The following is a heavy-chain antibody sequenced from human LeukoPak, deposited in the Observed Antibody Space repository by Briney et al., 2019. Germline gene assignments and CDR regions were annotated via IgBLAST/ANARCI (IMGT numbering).Heavy chain of an antibody. CDR1: GGSISSGSYY. CDR2: IYTSGST. Sequence: SETLSLTCTASGGSISSGSYYCSWIRQPAGKGLEWIGRIYTSGSTNYNPSLKSRVTISVDTSKNQFSLRLSYTAVYYCARCLGGRCDYFDYWGQGTLVTVSS. D-gene: IGHD3-16*01. J-gene: IGHJ4*02. CDR3: ARCLGGRCDYFDY. V-gene: IGHV4-61*02.